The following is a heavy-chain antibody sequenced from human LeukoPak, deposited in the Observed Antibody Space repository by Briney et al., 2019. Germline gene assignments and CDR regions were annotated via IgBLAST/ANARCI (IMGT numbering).Heavy chain of an antibody. Sequence: PSETLSLTCAVSGASIGMVTPYGNWFRQPPGRGWGWFGHIYNPGSAYFNPSLMSRVSISIDTSENQFSLKLSSVTAADTAVYYCASTHCASPSCYSYYYSGLDVWGQGTTVIVSS. J-gene: IGHJ6*02. CDR1: GASIGMVTPY. V-gene: IGHV4-31*11. CDR3: ASTHCASPSCYSYYYSGLDV. CDR2: IYNPGSA. D-gene: IGHD2-2*01.